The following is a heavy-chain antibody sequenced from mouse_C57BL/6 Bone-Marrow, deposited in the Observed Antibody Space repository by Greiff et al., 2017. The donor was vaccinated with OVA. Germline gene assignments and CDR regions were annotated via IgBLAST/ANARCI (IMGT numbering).Heavy chain of an antibody. CDR3: AGGDYYYAY. V-gene: IGHV2-9-1*01. J-gene: IGHJ3*01. D-gene: IGHD1-1*01. CDR2: IWTGGGT. CDR1: GFSLTSYA. Sequence: VKVVESGPGLVAPSQSLSITCTVSGFSLTSYAISWVRQPPGKGLEWLGVIWTGGGTNYNSALKSRLSISKDNSKSQVFLKMNSLQTDDTARYYCAGGDYYYAYWGQGTLVTVSA.